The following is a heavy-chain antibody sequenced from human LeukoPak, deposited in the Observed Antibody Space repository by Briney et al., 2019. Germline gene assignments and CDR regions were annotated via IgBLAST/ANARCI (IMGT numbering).Heavy chain of an antibody. Sequence: ASVKVSCKASGGTFSSYAISWVRQAPGQGLEWMGGIIPIFGTANYAQKFQGRVTITADESTSTAYMELSSLRSEDTAVYYCARAAAGTGIRPQASFDYWGQGTLVTVSS. J-gene: IGHJ4*02. CDR1: GGTFSSYA. D-gene: IGHD6-13*01. V-gene: IGHV1-69*01. CDR3: ARAAAGTGIRPQASFDY. CDR2: IIPIFGTA.